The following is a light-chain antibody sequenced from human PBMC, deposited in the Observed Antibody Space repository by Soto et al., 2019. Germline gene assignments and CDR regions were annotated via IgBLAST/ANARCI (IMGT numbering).Light chain of an antibody. CDR3: SSYTTSSTV. V-gene: IGLV2-14*03. Sequence: QSALTQPASVSGSPAQSITISCTGTSSDVGGYNFVSWFQQHPCKAPKLMIYDVSNRPSGVSNRFSGSKSGNTASLTISGLQADDEADYYCSSYTTSSTVFGGGTKLTVL. CDR1: SSDVGGYNF. CDR2: DVS. J-gene: IGLJ3*02.